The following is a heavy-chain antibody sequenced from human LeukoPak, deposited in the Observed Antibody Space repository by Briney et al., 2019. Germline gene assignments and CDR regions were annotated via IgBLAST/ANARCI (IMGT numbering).Heavy chain of an antibody. V-gene: IGHV3-53*01. CDR1: GFTVSGNY. J-gene: IGHJ4*02. D-gene: IGHD2-8*01. Sequence: GSLRLSCAASGFTVSGNYMSWVRQAPGKGLEWVSVLYSGGSTYYADSVKGRFTISRDNAKNLVSLQMSSLRAEDTAVYYCARGSDYSNGNIYEDDYEYWGQGTLVTVSS. CDR3: ARGSDYSNGNIYEDDYEY. CDR2: LYSGGST.